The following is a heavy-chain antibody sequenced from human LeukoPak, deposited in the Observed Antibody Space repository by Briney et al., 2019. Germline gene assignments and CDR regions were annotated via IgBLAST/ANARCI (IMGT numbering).Heavy chain of an antibody. Sequence: GGSLRLSCAASGFTVSSNYMSWVRQAPGKGLEWVAVIYSGGTTYYADSVKGRFTISRHNSENTLYLQMNSLRAEDTAVYYCARDWAYGDPPQNYYYYGMDVWGQGTTVTVSS. J-gene: IGHJ6*02. CDR1: GFTVSSNY. CDR3: ARDWAYGDPPQNYYYYGMDV. V-gene: IGHV3-53*01. D-gene: IGHD4-17*01. CDR2: IYSGGTT.